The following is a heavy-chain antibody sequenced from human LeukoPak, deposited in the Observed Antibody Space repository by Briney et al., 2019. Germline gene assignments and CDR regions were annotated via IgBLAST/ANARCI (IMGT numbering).Heavy chain of an antibody. Sequence: GGSLRLSCSASGFTFSSYPMHWVRQAPGKGLEWVAVISHGGSNKYYADSVKGRFTISRDNSKNTLSLQMESLRPDDTAVYYCARKGGYRYGSWGQGTLVTVSS. CDR1: GFTFSSYP. V-gene: IGHV3-30*04. CDR3: ARKGGYRYGS. J-gene: IGHJ5*02. CDR2: ISHGGSNK. D-gene: IGHD5-18*01.